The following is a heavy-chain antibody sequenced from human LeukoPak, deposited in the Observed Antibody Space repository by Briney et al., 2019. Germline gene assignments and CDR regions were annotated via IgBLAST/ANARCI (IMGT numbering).Heavy chain of an antibody. Sequence: GGSLRLSCAASGFTFTNYWMSWVRQASGMGLEWVANIKQDGSETYYVDSVKGRFTISRDNARNSLYLQMNSLRAEDTAVYYCARDEDAFDIWGQGTMVTVSS. V-gene: IGHV3-7*01. J-gene: IGHJ3*02. CDR2: IKQDGSET. CDR1: GFTFTNYW. CDR3: ARDEDAFDI.